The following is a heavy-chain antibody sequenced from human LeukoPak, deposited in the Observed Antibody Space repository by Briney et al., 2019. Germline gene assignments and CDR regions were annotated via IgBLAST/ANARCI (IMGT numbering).Heavy chain of an antibody. D-gene: IGHD3-22*01. CDR1: GLTVSNNF. CDR2: IYSGGAT. CDR3: AREGVNYYDSSGYYAVS. Sequence: GGSLRLSCAASGLTVSNNFMDWVRQAPGKGLEWVSTIYSGGATYYSDSVRGRFTISRDSSQNTVYLQMNSLRAEDTAVYYCAREGVNYYDSSGYYAVSWGQGTLVTVSS. J-gene: IGHJ5*02. V-gene: IGHV3-66*01.